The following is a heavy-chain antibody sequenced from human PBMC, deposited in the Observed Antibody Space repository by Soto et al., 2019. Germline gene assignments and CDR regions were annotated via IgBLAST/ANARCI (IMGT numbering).Heavy chain of an antibody. CDR3: ARGYLNTAIVWEN. CDR1: GFTFSSYE. D-gene: IGHD5-18*01. CDR2: ISSGGSAI. Sequence: GGSLRLSCAASGFTFSSYEMNWVRQAPGKGLEWVSYISSGGSAIYYADSVKGRFTISRDNAKNSLYLQMNSLRAEDTAVYYCARGYLNTAIVWENWGQGTLVTVSS. V-gene: IGHV3-48*03. J-gene: IGHJ4*02.